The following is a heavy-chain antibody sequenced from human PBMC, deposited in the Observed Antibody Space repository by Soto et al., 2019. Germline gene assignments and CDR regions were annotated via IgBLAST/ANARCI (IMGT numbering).Heavy chain of an antibody. Sequence: ASVNVSCKASGNSFTTYYMHWVRQAPGQGLEWMGIINPSGGRTTYAQKFQGRVTMTRDTSTSTFHMELSSLTSEDTAVYYCAGLYHYDSSGYYDYWGQGTLVTVSS. CDR1: GNSFTTYY. V-gene: IGHV1-46*01. J-gene: IGHJ4*02. CDR2: INPSGGRT. D-gene: IGHD3-22*01. CDR3: AGLYHYDSSGYYDY.